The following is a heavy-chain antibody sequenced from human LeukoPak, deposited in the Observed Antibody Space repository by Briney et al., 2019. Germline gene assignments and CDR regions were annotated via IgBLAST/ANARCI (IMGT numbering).Heavy chain of an antibody. CDR2: ISSSSSYI. CDR1: GFTFSSYS. V-gene: IGHV3-21*01. J-gene: IGHJ4*02. Sequence: GGSLRLSCAASGFTFSSYSMNWVRQAPGKGLEWVSSISSSSSYIYYADSVKGRFTISRDNAKNSLYLQMNSLRAEDTAVYYCARALIRAYYYDSSGYYYSFDYWGQGTLVTVSS. D-gene: IGHD3-22*01. CDR3: ARALIRAYYYDSSGYYYSFDY.